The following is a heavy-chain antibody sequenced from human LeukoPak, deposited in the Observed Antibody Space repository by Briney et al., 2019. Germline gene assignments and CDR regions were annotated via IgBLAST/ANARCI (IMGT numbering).Heavy chain of an antibody. CDR1: GGSISSSDW. CDR3: ARSPGGVNNWFDP. Sequence: PSGTLSLTCAVSGGSISSSDWWSWVRQPPGKGLEWIGEIYHSGSTNYNPSLKSRVTMSVDTSKNQFSLKLSSVTAADTAVYYCARSPGGVNNWFDPWGQGTLVTVSS. J-gene: IGHJ5*02. D-gene: IGHD2-8*01. CDR2: IYHSGST. V-gene: IGHV4-4*02.